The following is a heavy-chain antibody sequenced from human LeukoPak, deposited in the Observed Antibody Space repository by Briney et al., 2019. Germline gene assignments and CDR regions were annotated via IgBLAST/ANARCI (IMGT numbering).Heavy chain of an antibody. V-gene: IGHV3-30*02. D-gene: IGHD3-16*01. CDR3: AKDGGDSNYFDY. CDR2: IWYGGSNK. J-gene: IGHJ4*02. CDR1: GFTFSSYG. Sequence: GGSLRLSCVASGFTFSSYGMHWVRQAPGKGLEWVAVIWYGGSNKYYADSVKGRFTISRDNSKNSLYLQMNSLRAEDTAVYYCAKDGGDSNYFDYWGQGTLVTVSS.